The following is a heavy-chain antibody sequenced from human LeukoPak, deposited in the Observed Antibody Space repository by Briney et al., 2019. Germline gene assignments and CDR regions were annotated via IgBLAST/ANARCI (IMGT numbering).Heavy chain of an antibody. D-gene: IGHD3-10*01. CDR1: GFTLSSYS. V-gene: IGHV3-48*04. J-gene: IGHJ4*02. CDR2: ISSSSSTI. CDR3: ARLGGQYYYGSGSYYNDKEAPFDY. Sequence: PGGSLRLSCAASGFTLSSYSMNWVRQAPGKGLEWVSYISSSSSTIYYADSVKGRFTISRDNAKNSLYLQMNSLRAEDTAVYYCARLGGQYYYGSGSYYNDKEAPFDYWGQGTLVTVSS.